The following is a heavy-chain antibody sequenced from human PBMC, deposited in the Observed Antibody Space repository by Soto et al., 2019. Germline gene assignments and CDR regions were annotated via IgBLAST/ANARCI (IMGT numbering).Heavy chain of an antibody. J-gene: IGHJ5*02. CDR3: ARDLIAVRPGWFDP. CDR2: ISAYNGNT. CDR1: GYTFTTYG. V-gene: IGHV1-18*01. Sequence: QVQLVQSGAEVKKAGASVKVSCKASGYTFTTYGISWVRQAPGQGLEWMGWISAYNGNTNSAQKMQGRVTMTTDASTGTAYMELRDLRSDDTAIYYCARDLIAVRPGWFDPWGQGTLVTVSS. D-gene: IGHD6-6*01.